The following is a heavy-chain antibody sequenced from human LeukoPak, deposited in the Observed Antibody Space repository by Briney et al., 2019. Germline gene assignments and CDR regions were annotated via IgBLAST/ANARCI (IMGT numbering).Heavy chain of an antibody. V-gene: IGHV4-34*01. CDR3: ARQTPQQRSYAFDI. D-gene: IGHD6-25*01. Sequence: PSETLSLTCAVYGGSFSSYYWSWIRQPPGKGLEWIGEINHSGSTNYNPSLKSRVTISVDTSKNQFSLKLSSVTAADTAVYYCARQTPQQRSYAFDIWGQGTMVTVSS. J-gene: IGHJ3*02. CDR2: INHSGST. CDR1: GGSFSSYY.